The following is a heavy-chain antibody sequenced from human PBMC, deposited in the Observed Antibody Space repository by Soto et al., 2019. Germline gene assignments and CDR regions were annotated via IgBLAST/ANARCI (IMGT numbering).Heavy chain of an antibody. Sequence: QVPLVQSGAEVKKPGASVKVSCKASGYTFTSYDINWVRQATGQGLEWMGWMNPNSGNTGYAQKFQGRVTMTRNTSISTAYMELSSLRSEDTAVYYCARGNGRGFLEWFPYDYWGQGTLVTVSS. V-gene: IGHV1-8*01. CDR3: ARGNGRGFLEWFPYDY. D-gene: IGHD3-3*01. CDR1: GYTFTSYD. CDR2: MNPNSGNT. J-gene: IGHJ4*02.